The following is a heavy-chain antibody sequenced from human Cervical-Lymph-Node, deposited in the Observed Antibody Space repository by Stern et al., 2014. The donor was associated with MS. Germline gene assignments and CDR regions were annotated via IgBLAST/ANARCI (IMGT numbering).Heavy chain of an antibody. CDR3: ARSVRLVRSSTNGWLAP. J-gene: IGHJ5*02. D-gene: IGHD2-2*01. Sequence: VQLVQSGAEVKKPGASVKISCKASEYTFTGYYIHWVRQAPGHGLEWMGWIHPNSGDTNYAQKFQGWVTMTRDTSIGTAYLELSSLRSNDTAVYYCARSVRLVRSSTNGWLAPWGQGTLVTVSP. V-gene: IGHV1-2*04. CDR2: IHPNSGDT. CDR1: EYTFTGYY.